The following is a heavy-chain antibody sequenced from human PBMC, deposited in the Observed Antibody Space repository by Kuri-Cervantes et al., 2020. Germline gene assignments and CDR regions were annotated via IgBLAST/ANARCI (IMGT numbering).Heavy chain of an antibody. CDR1: GYTFTSYG. CDR3: ARDLTMVRGAFLT. J-gene: IGHJ5*02. Sequence: ASVKVSRKASGYTFTSYGISCVRQAPGQGLEWMGWISAYNGNTTYAQKLQGRVTMTTDTSTSTVYMELRRLRSYDTAVYFCARDLTMVRGAFLTWGQGTLVTVSS. V-gene: IGHV1-18*01. D-gene: IGHD3-10*01. CDR2: ISAYNGNT.